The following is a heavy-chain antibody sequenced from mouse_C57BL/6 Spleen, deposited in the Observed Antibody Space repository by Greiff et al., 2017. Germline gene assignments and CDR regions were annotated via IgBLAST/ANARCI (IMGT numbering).Heavy chain of an antibody. CDR3: ARRWEVGLFAY. J-gene: IGHJ3*01. D-gene: IGHD1-3*01. CDR1: GFTFSDYG. V-gene: IGHV5-17*01. CDR2: ISSGSSTI. Sequence: EVQRVESGGGLVKPGGSLKLSCAASGFTFSDYGMHWVRQAPEKGLEWVAYISSGSSTIYYADTVKGRFTISRDNAKNTLFLQMTSLRSEDTAMYYCARRWEVGLFAYWGQGTLVTVSA.